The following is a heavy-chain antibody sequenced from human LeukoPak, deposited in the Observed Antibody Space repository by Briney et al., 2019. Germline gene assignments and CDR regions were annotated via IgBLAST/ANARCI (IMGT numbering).Heavy chain of an antibody. V-gene: IGHV3-21*01. CDR3: ARPMTQDAFDI. Sequence: GGSLRLSCAASGFTFSSYSMHWVRQAPGKGLEWVSSISSSSSYIYYADSVKGRFTISRDNAKNSLYLQMNSLRAEDTAVYYCARPMTQDAFDIWGQGTMVTVSS. D-gene: IGHD3-22*01. J-gene: IGHJ3*02. CDR2: ISSSSSYI. CDR1: GFTFSSYS.